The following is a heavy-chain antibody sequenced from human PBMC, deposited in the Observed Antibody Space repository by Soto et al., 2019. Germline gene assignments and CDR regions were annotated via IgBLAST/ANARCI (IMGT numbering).Heavy chain of an antibody. CDR1: GGSISSYY. CDR3: ARATLARWFDP. Sequence: ETLSLTCTVSGGSISSYYWSWIRQPPGKGLEWIGYIYYSGSTNYNPSLKSRVTISVDTSKNQFSLKLSSVTAADTAVYYCARATLARWFDPWGQGTMVTVSS. D-gene: IGHD3-3*02. CDR2: IYYSGST. J-gene: IGHJ5*02. V-gene: IGHV4-59*01.